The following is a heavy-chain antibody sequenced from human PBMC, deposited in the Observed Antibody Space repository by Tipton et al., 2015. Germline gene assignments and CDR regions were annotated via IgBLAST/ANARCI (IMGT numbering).Heavy chain of an antibody. D-gene: IGHD1-26*01. CDR2: ISYSGGT. V-gene: IGHV4-61*01. CDR3: ARTLSGSYSDGLYYYGMDV. Sequence: TLSLTCTVSGGSVSSNIYHWSWIRRPPGKGLEWIAYISYSGGTKYNPSLKSRVTISVDTSKNQFSLKVTSVAAADTAVYYCARTLSGSYSDGLYYYGMDVWGQGTTVTVSS. J-gene: IGHJ6*02. CDR1: GGSVSSNIYH.